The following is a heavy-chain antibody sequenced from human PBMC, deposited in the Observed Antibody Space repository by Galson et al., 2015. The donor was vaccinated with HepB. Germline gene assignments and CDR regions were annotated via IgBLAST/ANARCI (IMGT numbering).Heavy chain of an antibody. CDR1: GFTFSSYS. CDR2: ISSSSSYI. Sequence: SLRLSCAASGFTFSSYSMNWVRQAPGKGLEWVSSISSSSSYIYYADSVKGRFTISRDNAKNSLFLQMNSLRAEDTAVYYCARASVSMGWFDPWGQGTLVTVSS. J-gene: IGHJ5*02. CDR3: ARASVSMGWFDP. D-gene: IGHD1-26*01. V-gene: IGHV3-21*01.